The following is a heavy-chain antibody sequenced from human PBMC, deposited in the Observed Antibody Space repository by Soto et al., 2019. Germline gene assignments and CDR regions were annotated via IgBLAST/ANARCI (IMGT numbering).Heavy chain of an antibody. J-gene: IGHJ5*02. CDR1: GGSFSCYY. CDR3: ARGESIAVAVPGINWFDP. Sequence: SETLSLTCAVYGGSFSCYYLSWIRQPPGKGLEWIGEINHSGSTNYNPSLKSRVTISVDTSKNQLSLKLSSVTAADTAVYYCARGESIAVAVPGINWFDPWGQGTLVTVSS. D-gene: IGHD6-19*01. CDR2: INHSGST. V-gene: IGHV4-34*01.